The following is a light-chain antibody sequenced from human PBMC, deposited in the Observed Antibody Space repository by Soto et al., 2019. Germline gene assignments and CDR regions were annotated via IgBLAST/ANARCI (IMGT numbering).Light chain of an antibody. Sequence: QSVLTQPLSVSESPGKTVTISCTRSSGNIASGFVQWYQQRPGTAPKLLTYNNNQRPSGVPDRFSASKSGTSGSLAISGLQSEDEAAYYCVAWDDSLKGVVFGGGTKVTVL. CDR1: SGNIASGF. CDR3: VAWDDSLKGVV. J-gene: IGLJ3*02. CDR2: NNN. V-gene: IGLV1-44*01.